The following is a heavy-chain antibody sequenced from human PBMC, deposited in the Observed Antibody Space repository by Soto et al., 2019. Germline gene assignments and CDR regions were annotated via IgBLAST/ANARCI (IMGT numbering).Heavy chain of an antibody. CDR3: AKDLRTTISDYGMDV. Sequence: QVQLVESGGGLVQPGGSLRLTCVASGFTFGSHRMHWVRQAPGKGLEWVAVISYDETNEYYVDSVKGRFTISRDNSKSTLYLQMNRLRPEDTAVYKCAKDLRTTISDYGMDVWGQGTTVTVSS. CDR2: ISYDETNE. D-gene: IGHD2-21*01. CDR1: GFTFGSHR. J-gene: IGHJ6*02. V-gene: IGHV3-30*18.